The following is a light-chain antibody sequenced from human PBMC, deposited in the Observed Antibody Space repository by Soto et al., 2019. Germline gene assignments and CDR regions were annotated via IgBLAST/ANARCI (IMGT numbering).Light chain of an antibody. CDR3: ASWDDNLNGPL. J-gene: IGLJ1*01. CDR1: ISNIGTNS. CDR2: ADS. Sequence: VLTQPPSASGTPGQRVTISCSGDISNIGTNSVHWYQHLPGTAPKLVIYADSQRPSGVPDRFSGSKSGTSASLAISGLQSEDDADYLCASWDDNLNGPLFGTGTKVTVL. V-gene: IGLV1-44*01.